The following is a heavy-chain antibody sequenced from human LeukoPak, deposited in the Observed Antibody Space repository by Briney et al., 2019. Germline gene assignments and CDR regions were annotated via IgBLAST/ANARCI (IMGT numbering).Heavy chain of an antibody. CDR3: ARDGWYYYDSSGYYNNFDY. J-gene: IGHJ4*02. V-gene: IGHV1-2*06. CDR1: GYTFTSYG. CDR2: INPYSGGT. Sequence: ASVKVSCKASGYTFTSYGISWVRQAPGQGLEWMGRINPYSGGTNHAQKFQGRVTMTRDTSITTAYMELSSLRSDDTAVYYCARDGWYYYDSSGYYNNFDYWGQGTLVTVSS. D-gene: IGHD3-22*01.